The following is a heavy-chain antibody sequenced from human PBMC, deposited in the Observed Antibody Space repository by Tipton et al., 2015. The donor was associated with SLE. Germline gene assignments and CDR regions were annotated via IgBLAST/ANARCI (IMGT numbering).Heavy chain of an antibody. CDR1: GFTFSRYS. CDR3: IRGGIRVSGIDAFDI. J-gene: IGHJ3*02. D-gene: IGHD1-14*01. Sequence: SLRLSCAASGFTFSRYSMHWVRQAPGRGLEWVSSISGSNSDIYYADPVKGQFTTSRDNAKNSLSLQMNGLRAEDTAVYYCIRGGIRVSGIDAFDIWGQGTLVTVSS. CDR2: ISGSNSDI. V-gene: IGHV3-21*04.